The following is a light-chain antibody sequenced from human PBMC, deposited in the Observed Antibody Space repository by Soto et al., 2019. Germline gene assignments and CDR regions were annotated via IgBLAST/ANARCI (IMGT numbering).Light chain of an antibody. CDR1: QSISSW. J-gene: IGKJ1*01. Sequence: DIQMTQFPSTLSASLGDRVTITCRASQSISSWLAWYQQKPGRAPKLLIYKASTLESGVPSGFSGSGSGTEFTLTISSLQPDDVATFYCQQYNSYPWTFGQGTKVDIK. CDR3: QQYNSYPWT. V-gene: IGKV1-5*03. CDR2: KAS.